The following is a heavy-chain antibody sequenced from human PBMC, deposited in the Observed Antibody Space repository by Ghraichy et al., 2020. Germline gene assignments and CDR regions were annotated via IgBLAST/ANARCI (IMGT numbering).Heavy chain of an antibody. D-gene: IGHD3-3*02. CDR1: DFTVGSHY. J-gene: IGHJ6*02. V-gene: IGHV3-53*04. Sequence: GGSLRLSCEASDFTVGSHYMSWVRQTPGKGLEWVSVISGGGATFYADSVKGRFTISRHNSKNTLYLQLSSLRTDDTAVYYCARDISPPYGLDVWGQGTTGTVSS. CDR3: ARDISPPYGLDV. CDR2: ISGGGAT.